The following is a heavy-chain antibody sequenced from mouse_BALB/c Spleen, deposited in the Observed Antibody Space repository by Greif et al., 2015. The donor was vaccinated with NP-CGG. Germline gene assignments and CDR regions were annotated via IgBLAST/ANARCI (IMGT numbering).Heavy chain of an antibody. V-gene: IGHV1-4*01. CDR2: INPSSGYT. J-gene: IGHJ3*01. CDR1: GYTFTSYT. D-gene: IGHD4-1*01. Sequence: VQLQQSGAELARPGASVKMSCKASGYTFTSYTMHWVKQRPGQGLEWIGYINPSSGYTNYNQKFKDKATLTADESSSTADMQLSSLTSEDSAVYYCAREEGNWDWFAYWGQGTLVTVSA. CDR3: AREEGNWDWFAY.